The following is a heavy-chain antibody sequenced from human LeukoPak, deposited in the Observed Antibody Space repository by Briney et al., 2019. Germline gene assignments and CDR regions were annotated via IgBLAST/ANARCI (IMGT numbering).Heavy chain of an antibody. CDR1: GGSLSRYY. Sequence: SETLSLTCTVSGGSLSRYYWSWMPQPPGGGLECIGYIYYSGSTNYNPSLKSRVTISVDTSKNQFSPKLSSVTAADTAVYYCAGVYGYDSSGYYQIGWFDPWGQGTLVTVSS. V-gene: IGHV4-59*01. CDR2: IYYSGST. D-gene: IGHD3-22*01. J-gene: IGHJ5*02. CDR3: AGVYGYDSSGYYQIGWFDP.